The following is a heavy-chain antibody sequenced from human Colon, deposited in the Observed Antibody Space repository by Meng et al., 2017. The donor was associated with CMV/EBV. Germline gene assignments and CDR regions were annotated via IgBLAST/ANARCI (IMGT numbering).Heavy chain of an antibody. D-gene: IGHD3-10*02. V-gene: IGHV6-1*01. CDR2: TYYRSKYYN. Sequence: QVQLQQSGPRLVKPWPTPTPTCAIPGASVSSNSAAWNWIRQSPSRGLEWLGRTYYRSKYYNDYALSVKSRITINPDTSKNQFSLQLNSVTPEDTAIYYCARDWGDVRGGFDFWGQGTLVTVAS. CDR3: ARDWGDVRGGFDF. CDR1: GASVSSNSAA. J-gene: IGHJ4*02.